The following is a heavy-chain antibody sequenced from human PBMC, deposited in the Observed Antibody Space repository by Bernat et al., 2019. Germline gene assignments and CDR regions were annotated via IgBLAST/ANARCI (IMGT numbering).Heavy chain of an antibody. D-gene: IGHD2/OR15-2a*01. J-gene: IGHJ4*02. V-gene: IGHV1-69*06. CDR1: GGTFSSYA. Sequence: QVQLVQSGAEVKKPGSSVKVSYKASGGTFSSYAISWVRQAPGQGLEWMGGIIPIFGTANYAQKFQGRVTITADKSTSTAYMELSSLRSEDTAVYYCARDLVSAAGLYYFDYWGQGTLVTVSS. CDR2: IIPIFGTA. CDR3: ARDLVSAAGLYYFDY.